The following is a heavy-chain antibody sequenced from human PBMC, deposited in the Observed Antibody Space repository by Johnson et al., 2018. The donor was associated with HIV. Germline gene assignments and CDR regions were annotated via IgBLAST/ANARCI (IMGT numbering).Heavy chain of an antibody. V-gene: IGHV3-15*01. Sequence: VQLVESGGGLVKPGESLRLSCAASGFTFSNAWMHWVRQAPGKGLEWVGRIKSKTDGGTTDYAAPVKGRFTISRDDSKNTLYLQMNSLKTEDTALYYCTTDVPGGPYYNAFDIWGQGTMVTVSS. CDR1: GFTFSNAW. D-gene: IGHD1-26*01. CDR3: TTDVPGGPYYNAFDI. J-gene: IGHJ3*02. CDR2: IKSKTDGGTT.